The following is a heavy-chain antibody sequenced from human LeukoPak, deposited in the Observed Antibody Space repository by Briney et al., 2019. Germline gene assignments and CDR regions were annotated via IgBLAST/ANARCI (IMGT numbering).Heavy chain of an antibody. CDR1: GGSFSGYY. J-gene: IGHJ4*02. Sequence: KTSETLSLTCAVYGGSFSGYYWSWIRQPPGKGLEWIGEINHSGSTNYNPSLKSRVTISVDTSKNQSSLKLSSVTAADTAVYYCARLLKGQQLVPPGYWGQGTLVTVSS. V-gene: IGHV4-34*01. CDR3: ARLLKGQQLVPPGY. D-gene: IGHD6-13*01. CDR2: INHSGST.